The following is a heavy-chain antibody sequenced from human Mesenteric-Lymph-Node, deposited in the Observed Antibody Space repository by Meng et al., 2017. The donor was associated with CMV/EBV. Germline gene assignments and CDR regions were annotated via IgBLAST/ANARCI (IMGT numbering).Heavy chain of an antibody. Sequence: GGSLRLSCKGSGYSFTNYWIGWVRQMPGKGLEWMGIIYPADSDTRYNPSFRGQVTISVDKSISTAYLQWNSLKASDTATYYCARRKREDFVIVPAARYYFDSWGQGTLVTVSS. CDR2: IYPADSDT. D-gene: IGHD2-2*01. CDR3: ARRKREDFVIVPAARYYFDS. CDR1: GYSFTNYW. J-gene: IGHJ4*02. V-gene: IGHV5-51*01.